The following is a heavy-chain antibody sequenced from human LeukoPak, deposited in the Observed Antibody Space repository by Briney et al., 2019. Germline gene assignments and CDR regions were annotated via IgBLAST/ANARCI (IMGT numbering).Heavy chain of an antibody. CDR1: GGSISSSSYY. J-gene: IGHJ4*02. D-gene: IGHD1-26*01. V-gene: IGHV4-39*07. Sequence: PSETLSLTCTVSGGSISSSSYYWGWIRQPPGKGLEWIGSIYYSGSTYYNPSLKSRVTISVDTSKNQFSLKLSSVTAADAAVYYCARRGVSGSYSYWGQGTLVTVSS. CDR3: ARRGVSGSYSY. CDR2: IYYSGST.